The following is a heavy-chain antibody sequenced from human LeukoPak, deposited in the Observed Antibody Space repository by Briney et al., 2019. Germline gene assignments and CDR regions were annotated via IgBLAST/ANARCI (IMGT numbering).Heavy chain of an antibody. Sequence: GGSLRLSCAASGFTFSSYEMNWVRQAPGKGLEWVSYISSSGSKKYYADSVKGRFTISRDNAKNSLYLQMNSLRAEDTAVYYCAELGITMFWGVWGKGTTVTISS. V-gene: IGHV3-48*03. D-gene: IGHD3-10*02. J-gene: IGHJ6*04. CDR2: ISSSGSKK. CDR3: AELGITMFWGV. CDR1: GFTFSSYE.